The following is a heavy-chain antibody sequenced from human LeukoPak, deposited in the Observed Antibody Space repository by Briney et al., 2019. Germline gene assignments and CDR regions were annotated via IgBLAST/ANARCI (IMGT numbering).Heavy chain of an antibody. J-gene: IGHJ4*02. D-gene: IGHD4-23*01. CDR2: ISPNSGGT. CDR1: GYTFTGYY. CDR3: ARGGATVVTRPYDY. Sequence: ASVKVSCKASGYTFTGYYMHWVRQAPGQGLEWMGRISPNSGGTNYAQKFQGRVTMTRDTSISTAYMELSRLRSDDTAVYYCARGGATVVTRPYDYWGQGTLVTVSS. V-gene: IGHV1-2*06.